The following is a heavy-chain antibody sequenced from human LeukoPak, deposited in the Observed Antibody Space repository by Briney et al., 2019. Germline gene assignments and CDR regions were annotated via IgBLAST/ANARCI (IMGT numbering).Heavy chain of an antibody. CDR3: ARHLYTGYDY. D-gene: IGHD5-12*01. J-gene: IGHJ4*02. CDR2: IYYSGST. CDR1: GGSISYYY. V-gene: IGHV4-59*01. Sequence: PSETLSLTCTVSGGSISYYYWSWIRQPPGKGLEWIGSIYYSGSTNYNPSLQSRVTISVETSKNHVSLKLSSVTAADTAVYYCARHLYTGYDYWGQGILVTVSS.